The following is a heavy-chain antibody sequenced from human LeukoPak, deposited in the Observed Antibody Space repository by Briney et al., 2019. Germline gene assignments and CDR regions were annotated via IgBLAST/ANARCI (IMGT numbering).Heavy chain of an antibody. D-gene: IGHD6-13*01. Sequence: SETLSLTCTVSGGSISSYYWSWIRQPPGKGLEWIGYIYYSGSTNYNPSLKSRVTISVDTSKNQFSLKLSSVTAADTAVYYCGSSWSPYYFDYWGQGTLVTVSS. J-gene: IGHJ4*02. CDR3: GSSWSPYYFDY. CDR1: GGSISSYY. V-gene: IGHV4-59*01. CDR2: IYYSGST.